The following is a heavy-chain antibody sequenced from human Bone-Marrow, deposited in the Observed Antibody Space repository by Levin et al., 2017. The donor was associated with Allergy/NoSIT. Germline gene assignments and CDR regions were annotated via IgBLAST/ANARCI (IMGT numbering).Heavy chain of an antibody. D-gene: IGHD2-15*01. CDR1: GFAFRSYD. V-gene: IGHV3-13*01. CDR3: ARKKCGGGSCYLDY. J-gene: IGHJ4*02. Sequence: GGSLRLSCAASGFAFRSYDMHWVRQATGEGLEWVSAIGSAGDTYYPDSVKGRFTISRENAKSSFYLQMNSLRAGDTAVYYCARKKCGGGSCYLDYWGQGTLVTVSS. CDR2: IGSAGDT.